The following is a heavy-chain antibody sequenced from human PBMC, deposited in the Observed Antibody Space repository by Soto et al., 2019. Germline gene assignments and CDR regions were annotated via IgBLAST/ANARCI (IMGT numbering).Heavy chain of an antibody. CDR2: IYHSGSI. CDR1: SGSISSSNW. J-gene: IGHJ4*02. Sequence: QVQLQESGPGLVKPSETLSLTCIVSSGSISSSNWWWWVRKPPGKGLEWIGAIYHSGSITYNPSLKSRVTISVDKSKNQFSLKLSSVTAAETAVYHCARAGTMSGEKGRYDDYCGQGTLVTVSS. D-gene: IGHD1-1*01. V-gene: IGHV4-4*02. CDR3: ARAGTMSGEKGRYDDY.